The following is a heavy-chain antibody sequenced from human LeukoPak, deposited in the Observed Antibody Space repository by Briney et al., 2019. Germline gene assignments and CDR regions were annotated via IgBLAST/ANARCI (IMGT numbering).Heavy chain of an antibody. J-gene: IGHJ5*02. CDR1: GSTFDDYA. CDR3: ARDLTDTNWFDP. D-gene: IGHD5-18*01. V-gene: IGHV3-74*01. Sequence: GGSLGLSCAASGSTFDDYAWNWSRQAPGKGLVWFSRINSDGSSTSYADSVKGRFAISRDNAKNTLYLQMNSLRAEDTAVYYCARDLTDTNWFDPWGQGTLVTVSS. CDR2: INSDGSST.